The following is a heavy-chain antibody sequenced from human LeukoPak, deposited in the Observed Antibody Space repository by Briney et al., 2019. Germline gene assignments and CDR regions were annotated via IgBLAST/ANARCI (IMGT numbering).Heavy chain of an antibody. CDR3: ARVADNRNVAVFDY. CDR1: DDSISNYY. CDR2: IYYSGST. Sequence: SETLSLTCTVSDDSISNYYWSWIRQPPGKGLEWIGYIYYSGSTDYNPSLTSRITISLDTSKNQFSLKLSSMTAADTAVYYCARVADNRNVAVFDYWGQGTLVTVSS. D-gene: IGHD1-14*01. J-gene: IGHJ4*02. V-gene: IGHV4-59*01.